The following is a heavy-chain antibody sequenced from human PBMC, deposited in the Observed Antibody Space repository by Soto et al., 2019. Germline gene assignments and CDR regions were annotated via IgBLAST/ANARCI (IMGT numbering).Heavy chain of an antibody. CDR2: ISAYNGNT. J-gene: IGHJ4*02. V-gene: IGHV1-18*01. CDR3: ARDGTIFGVVPWDY. CDR1: GYTFTSYG. Sequence: ASVKVSCKASGYTFTSYGISWLRQAPGQGLEWMGWISAYNGNTNYAQKLQGRVTMTTDTSTSTAYMELRSLRSDDTAVYYCARDGTIFGVVPWDYWGQGTLVTVSS. D-gene: IGHD3-3*01.